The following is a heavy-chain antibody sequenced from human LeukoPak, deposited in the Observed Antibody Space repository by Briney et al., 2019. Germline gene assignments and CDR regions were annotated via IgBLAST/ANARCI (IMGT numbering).Heavy chain of an antibody. CDR3: ARLVAAVLSYYYYMAV. CDR1: GGSISSSSYY. CDR2: IYYSGST. D-gene: IGHD6-13*01. V-gene: IGHV4-39*01. J-gene: IGHJ6*03. Sequence: SETLSLTCTVSGGSISSSSYYWGWIRQPPGTGLEWIGSIYYSGSTYYNPSLKSRVTISVDTSKNQSSLKLSSVTAADTAVYYCARLVAAVLSYYYYMAVWGKGTTVTVSS.